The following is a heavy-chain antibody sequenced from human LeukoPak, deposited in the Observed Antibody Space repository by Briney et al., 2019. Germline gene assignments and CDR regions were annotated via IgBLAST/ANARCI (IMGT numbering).Heavy chain of an antibody. CDR3: ARHGENYARSNCFDP. J-gene: IGHJ5*02. V-gene: IGHV4-59*08. CDR2: IYSSGST. CDR1: GFSISGYY. D-gene: IGHD1-7*01. Sequence: SETLSLTCTVSGFSISGYYWSWIRQPPGKGLEWIWYIYSSGSTNYNPPRKLRVSISVDTSEHQYSLKLSSKTAPDTAVLYCARHGENYARSNCFDPWGQGTLVTVSS.